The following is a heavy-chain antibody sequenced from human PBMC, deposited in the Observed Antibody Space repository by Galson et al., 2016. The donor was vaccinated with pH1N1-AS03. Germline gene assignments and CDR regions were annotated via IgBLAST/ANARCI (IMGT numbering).Heavy chain of an antibody. V-gene: IGHV4-61*10. CDR3: ARAQFSNGRYWYFDL. D-gene: IGHD3-16*02. CDR2: GYSSGHT. J-gene: IGHJ2*01. Sequence: SETLSLTCTVSGASISSSTYYWSWIRQPAGKGLEWIGRGYSSGHTNYKPSLKGRVTISVDTSKNQLSLEMTSVTAADTAVYYCARAQFSNGRYWYFDLWGRGTLAIVSS. CDR1: GASISSSTYY.